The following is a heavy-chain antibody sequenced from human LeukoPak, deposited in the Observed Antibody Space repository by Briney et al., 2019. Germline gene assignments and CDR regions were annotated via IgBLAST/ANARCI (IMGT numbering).Heavy chain of an antibody. D-gene: IGHD3-10*01. V-gene: IGHV1-2*02. CDR2: INPNSGDT. J-gene: IGHJ5*02. Sequence: ASVKVSCKASGYTFTGYWMHWVRQAPGQGLEWMRWINPNSGDTNYGQKFQGRVTMTRDTSISTAYMELRSLRSDDTAVYYCARDWVGYYGSGSGGDWFDPWGQGTLVTVSS. CDR1: GYTFTGYW. CDR3: ARDWVGYYGSGSGGDWFDP.